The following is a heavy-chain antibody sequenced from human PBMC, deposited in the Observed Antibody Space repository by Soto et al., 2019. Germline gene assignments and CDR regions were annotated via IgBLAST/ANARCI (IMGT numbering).Heavy chain of an antibody. J-gene: IGHJ6*02. CDR2: INAGNGNT. CDR1: GYTFTSYA. Sequence: QVQLVQSGAEEKKPGASVKVSCKASGYTFTSYAMHWVRQAPGQRLEWMGWINAGNGNTKYSQKFQGRVTITRDTSASAAYMEMSSLRSEDTAVYYCARDPSYYGMDVWGQGTTVTVSS. V-gene: IGHV1-3*05. CDR3: ARDPSYYGMDV.